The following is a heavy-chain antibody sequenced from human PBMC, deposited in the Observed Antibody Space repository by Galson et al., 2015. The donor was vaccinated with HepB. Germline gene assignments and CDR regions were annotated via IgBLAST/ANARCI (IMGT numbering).Heavy chain of an antibody. CDR2: IRGYNGNT. Sequence: SVKVSCKASGYTFTNYGISWVRQAPGQGLEWMGWIRGYNGNTNYAQKVQGRVTMTTDTFTGTTYMELRSLTADDTAVYYCARGQAATGTTSHYFYYYGMDVWGQGTTVTVS. D-gene: IGHD2-15*01. J-gene: IGHJ6*02. V-gene: IGHV1-18*04. CDR1: GYTFTNYG. CDR3: ARGQAATGTTSHYFYYYGMDV.